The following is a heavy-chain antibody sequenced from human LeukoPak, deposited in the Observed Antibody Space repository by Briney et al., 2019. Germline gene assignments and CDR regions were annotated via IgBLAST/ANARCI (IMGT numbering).Heavy chain of an antibody. D-gene: IGHD1-26*01. J-gene: IGHJ4*02. CDR1: GFTFSRYT. CDR3: AKDLGGKNYFDY. Sequence: PGRSLRLSCAASGFTFSRYTMHWVRQAPGKGLEWVAFIRYDGSNKYYADSVKGRFTISRDNSKNTLYLQMNSLRAEDTAVYYCAKDLGGKNYFDYWGQGTLVTVSS. V-gene: IGHV3-30*02. CDR2: IRYDGSNK.